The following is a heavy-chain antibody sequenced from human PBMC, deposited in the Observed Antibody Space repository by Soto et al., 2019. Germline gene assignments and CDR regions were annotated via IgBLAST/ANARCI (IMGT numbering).Heavy chain of an antibody. J-gene: IGHJ5*02. Sequence: QVQLVQSGAEVKKPGSSVKVSCKASGGTFSSYAISWVRQAPGQGLEWMGGIIPIFGTANYAQKVQGRVTITADESTSTAYMELSSLRSEDTAVYYCAGDAFPGYGGTDWFDPWGQGTLVTVSS. V-gene: IGHV1-69*12. CDR2: IIPIFGTA. D-gene: IGHD5-12*01. CDR1: GGTFSSYA. CDR3: AGDAFPGYGGTDWFDP.